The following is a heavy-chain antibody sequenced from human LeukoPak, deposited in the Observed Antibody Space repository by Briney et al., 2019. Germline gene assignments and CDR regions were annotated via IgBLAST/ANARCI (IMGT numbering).Heavy chain of an antibody. J-gene: IGHJ6*02. CDR2: ISAYNGNT. CDR1: GYTFASYG. D-gene: IGHD1-1*01. Sequence: ASVKVSCKASGYTFASYGISWVRQAPGQGLEWMGWISAYNGNTNYAQKLQGRVTMTTDTSTSTAYMELRSLRSDDTAVYYCKTTGTAISCYYYGMDVWGQGTTVTVSS. CDR3: KTTGTAISCYYYGMDV. V-gene: IGHV1-18*01.